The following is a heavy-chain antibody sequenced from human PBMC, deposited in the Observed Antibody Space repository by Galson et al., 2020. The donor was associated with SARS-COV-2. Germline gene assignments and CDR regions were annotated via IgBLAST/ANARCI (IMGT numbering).Heavy chain of an antibody. J-gene: IGHJ4*02. Sequence: TGGSLRLSCAASGFTLSSYEMNWVRQAQGKGLECISYISRSGGPIYYADSVKGRFTISRDNAKNSLFLQMNSLRAEDTAVYDCARAWAARRFFDYWGQGTLVTVSS. D-gene: IGHD6-6*01. V-gene: IGHV3-48*03. CDR1: GFTLSSYE. CDR3: ARAWAARRFFDY. CDR2: ISRSGGPI.